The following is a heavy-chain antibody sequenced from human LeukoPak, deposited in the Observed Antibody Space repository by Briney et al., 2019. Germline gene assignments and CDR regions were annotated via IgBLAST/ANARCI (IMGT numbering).Heavy chain of an antibody. CDR2: ISYDGSNK. Sequence: GGSLRLSCAASGFTFSSYAMSWVRQAPGKGLEWVAVISYDGSNKYYADSVKGRFTISRDNSKNTLYLQMNSLRAEDTAVYYCAKALAYYDFWSGYSTWGQGTMVTVSS. V-gene: IGHV3-30*18. D-gene: IGHD3-3*01. CDR3: AKALAYYDFWSGYST. CDR1: GFTFSSYA. J-gene: IGHJ3*01.